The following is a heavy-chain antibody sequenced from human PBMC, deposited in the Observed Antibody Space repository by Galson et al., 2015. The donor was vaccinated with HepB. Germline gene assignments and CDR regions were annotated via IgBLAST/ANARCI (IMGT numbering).Heavy chain of an antibody. D-gene: IGHD6-19*01. V-gene: IGHV4-59*08. J-gene: IGHJ5*02. CDR3: ARHRPVAGSNWFDP. CDR2: ISYSGST. Sequence: NWIRQPPGKGLEWIGYISYSGSTNYNPSLKSRVTISVDASKNQFSLKLSSVTAADTAVYYCARHRPVAGSNWFDPWGQGTLVTVSS.